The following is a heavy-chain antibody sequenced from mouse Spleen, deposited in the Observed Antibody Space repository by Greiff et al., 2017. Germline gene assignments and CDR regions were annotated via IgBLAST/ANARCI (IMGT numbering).Heavy chain of an antibody. CDR2: ISYDGSN. CDR1: GYSITSGYY. J-gene: IGHJ4*01. V-gene: IGHV3-6*02. CDR3: ARETGPYYYAMDY. D-gene: IGHD4-1*01. Sequence: EVKLQESGPGLVKPSQSLSLTCSVTGYSITSGYYWNWIRQFPGNKLEWMGYISYDGSNNYNPSLKNRISITRDTSKNQFFLKLNSVTTEDTATYYCARETGPYYYAMDYWGQGTSVTVSS.